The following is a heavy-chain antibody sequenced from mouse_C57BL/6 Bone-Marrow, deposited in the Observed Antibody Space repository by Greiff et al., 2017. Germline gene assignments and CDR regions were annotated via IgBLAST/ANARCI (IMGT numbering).Heavy chain of an antibody. Sequence: EVQLQQSGAELVRPGASVKLSCTASGFNIKDDYMHWVKQRPEQGLEWIGWIDPENGDTEYASKFQGKATITADTSSNTAYLQLSSLTSEDTAVYYCTTLYYEDDEDYWGQGTTLTVSS. CDR1: GFNIKDDY. V-gene: IGHV14-4*01. J-gene: IGHJ2*01. CDR2: IDPENGDT. CDR3: TTLYYEDDEDY. D-gene: IGHD2-4*01.